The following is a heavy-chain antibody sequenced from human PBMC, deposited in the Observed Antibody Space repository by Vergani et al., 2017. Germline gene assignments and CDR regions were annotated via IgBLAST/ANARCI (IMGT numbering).Heavy chain of an antibody. D-gene: IGHD6-13*01. CDR1: GFNFRKNT. J-gene: IGHJ2*01. V-gene: IGHV3-23*04. CDR3: AKTEDSTSESWYFDL. CDR2: ITGSGGTT. Sequence: EVQMVESGGGLVKPGGSLRLSCVASGFNFRKNTMNWVRQSTGKGLEWVAAITGSGGTTHYAESVKGRFTVSRDNSGNTLFLQISGLTADDAGVYFCAKTEDSTSESWYFDLWGRGSVVFVSS.